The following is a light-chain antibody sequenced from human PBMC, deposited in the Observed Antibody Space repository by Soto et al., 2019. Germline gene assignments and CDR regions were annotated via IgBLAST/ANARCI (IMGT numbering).Light chain of an antibody. CDR2: DVS. Sequence: QSVLTQPASVSGSPGQSITISCTGTSSDVGGYNDVSWYQQHPGKAPKLMIYDVSNRPSGVSNRFSGSKSGNTASLTISGRQAEDEADYYCSSYTSSSLYVFGTGTKLTVL. V-gene: IGLV2-14*01. CDR1: SSDVGGYND. CDR3: SSYTSSSLYV. J-gene: IGLJ1*01.